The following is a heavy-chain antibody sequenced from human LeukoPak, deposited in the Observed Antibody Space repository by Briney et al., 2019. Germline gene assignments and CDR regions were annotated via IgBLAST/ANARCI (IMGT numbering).Heavy chain of an antibody. CDR1: GGTFSSYA. D-gene: IGHD2-21*01. CDR3: ARARYCGGDCFDY. V-gene: IGHV1-69*05. CDR2: IIPIFGTA. Sequence: GASVKVSCKASGGTFSSYAISWVRQAPGQGLGWMGRIIPIFGTANYAQKFQGRVTITTDESTSTAYMELSSLRSEDTAVYYYARARYCGGDCFDYWGQGTLVTVSS. J-gene: IGHJ4*02.